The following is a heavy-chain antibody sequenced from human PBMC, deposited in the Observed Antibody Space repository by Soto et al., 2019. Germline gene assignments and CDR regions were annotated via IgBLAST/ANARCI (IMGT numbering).Heavy chain of an antibody. CDR3: ARHVPAAGYYYGMDV. V-gene: IGHV1-69*12. Sequence: QVQLVQSGAEVKKPGSSVKVSCKASGGTFSSYAISWVRQAPGQGLEWMGGIIPIFGTANYAQKFQGRVTITADESPSAAYMEPTSLRSEDTDVYFCARHVPAAGYYYGMDVWGQGATVTVSS. CDR2: IIPIFGTA. D-gene: IGHD2-2*01. CDR1: GGTFSSYA. J-gene: IGHJ6*02.